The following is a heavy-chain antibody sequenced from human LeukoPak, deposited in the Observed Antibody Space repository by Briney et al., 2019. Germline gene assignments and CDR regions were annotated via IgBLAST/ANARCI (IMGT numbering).Heavy chain of an antibody. Sequence: SETLSLTCTVSGGSISSGSYYWSWIRQPAGKGLEWIGLIYTSGSTNYNPSLKSRVTISVDTSKNQFSLKLSSVTAADTAVYYCARYYDSSGYYYVDWFDPWGQGTLVTVSS. CDR3: ARYYDSSGYYYVDWFDP. CDR2: IYTSGST. V-gene: IGHV4-61*02. CDR1: GGSISSGSYY. D-gene: IGHD3-22*01. J-gene: IGHJ5*02.